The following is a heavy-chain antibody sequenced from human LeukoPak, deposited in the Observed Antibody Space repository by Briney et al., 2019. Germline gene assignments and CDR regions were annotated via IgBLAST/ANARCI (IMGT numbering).Heavy chain of an antibody. CDR2: INPNSGGT. V-gene: IGHV1-2*02. Sequence: ASVKVSCKASGYSFTNYGITWVRQAPGQGLEWMEWINPNSGGTNYAQKFQGRVTMTRDTSISTAYMELSRLRSDDTAVYYCARASYYYYYMDVWGKGTTVTVSS. CDR3: ARASYYYYYMDV. CDR1: GYSFTNYG. J-gene: IGHJ6*03.